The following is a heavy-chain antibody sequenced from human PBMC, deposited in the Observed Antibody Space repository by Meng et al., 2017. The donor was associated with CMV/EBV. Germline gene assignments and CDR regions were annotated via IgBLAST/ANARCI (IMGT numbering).Heavy chain of an antibody. Sequence: SVKVSCKASGGTFSSYAISWVRQAPGQGLEWMGGIIPIFGTANYAQKFQGRVTITTDESTSTAYMELSSLRSEDTAVYYCAREGQSGVPAAIYGFWLDPWGQGTLVTVSS. CDR2: IIPIFGTA. CDR3: AREGQSGVPAAIYGFWLDP. D-gene: IGHD2-2*02. CDR1: GGTFSSYA. J-gene: IGHJ5*02. V-gene: IGHV1-69*05.